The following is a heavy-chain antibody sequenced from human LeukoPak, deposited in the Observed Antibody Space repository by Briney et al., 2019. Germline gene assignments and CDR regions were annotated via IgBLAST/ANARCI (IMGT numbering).Heavy chain of an antibody. CDR1: GGTFSSYA. D-gene: IGHD6-19*01. J-gene: IGHJ5*02. CDR3: ARDPPGIAVAGTGWFDP. CDR2: IIPILGIA. V-gene: IGHV1-69*04. Sequence: SVKVSCKASGGTFSSYAISWVRQAPGQGLEWMGRIIPILGIANYAQKFQGRVTITADKSTSTAYMELSSLRSEDTAVYYCARDPPGIAVAGTGWFDPWGQGTLVTVSS.